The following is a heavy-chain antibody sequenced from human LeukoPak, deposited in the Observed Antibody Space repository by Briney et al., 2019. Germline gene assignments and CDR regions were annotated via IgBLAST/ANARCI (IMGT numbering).Heavy chain of an antibody. J-gene: IGHJ2*01. Sequence: SETLSLTCTVSGGSISSGDYYWSWIRQPPGKGLEWIGYIYYSGSTYYNPSLKSRVTISVDTSKNQFSLKLSSVTAADTAVYYCARDWSWGVFKPWYFDLWGRGTLVTVSS. CDR1: GGSISSGDYY. D-gene: IGHD3-3*01. CDR3: ARDWSWGVFKPWYFDL. V-gene: IGHV4-30-4*01. CDR2: IYYSGST.